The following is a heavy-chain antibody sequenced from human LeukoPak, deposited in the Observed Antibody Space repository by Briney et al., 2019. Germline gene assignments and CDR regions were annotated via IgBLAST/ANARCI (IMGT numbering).Heavy chain of an antibody. J-gene: IGHJ4*02. Sequence: GGSLRLSCAASGFTFSSYWMSWVRQAPGKGLEWVANIKKDGSEKYYVDSVKGRFTISRDNAKNSLYLQMNSLRAEATAVYYCARDLFGTTFDYWGQGTLVTVSS. CDR2: IKKDGSEK. D-gene: IGHD1/OR15-1a*01. CDR3: ARDLFGTTFDY. CDR1: GFTFSSYW. V-gene: IGHV3-7*01.